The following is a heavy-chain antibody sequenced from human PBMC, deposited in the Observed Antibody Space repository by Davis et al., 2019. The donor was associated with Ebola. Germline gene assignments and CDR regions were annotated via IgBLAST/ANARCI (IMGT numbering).Heavy chain of an antibody. CDR2: INEDGGST. D-gene: IGHD6-19*01. V-gene: IGHV3-74*01. CDR1: GFTFSSSW. CDR3: ASNQWLVHDYYYGMDV. Sequence: PGGSLGLSCAASGFTFSSSWMHWVRQAPGKGLVWVSRINEDGGSTNYADSVKGRFTISRDNAQNTLYLQMNSLRAEDTAVYYCASNQWLVHDYYYGMDVWGQGTTVTVSS. J-gene: IGHJ6*02.